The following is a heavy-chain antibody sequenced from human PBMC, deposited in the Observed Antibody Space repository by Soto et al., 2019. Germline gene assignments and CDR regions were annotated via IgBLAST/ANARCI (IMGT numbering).Heavy chain of an antibody. V-gene: IGHV3-23*01. CDR2: ITGSGATT. CDR3: AKGIGLRFLEWLSADY. D-gene: IGHD3-3*01. J-gene: IGHJ4*02. Sequence: EVQLLESGGSLVQPGGSLRLSCVASGFTFSDYAMSWVRQAPGKGLEWVSAITGSGATTNYADAVRGRFTISRDKSKNTLYLQMNSLRAEDTAIYYCAKGIGLRFLEWLSADYWGQGTLVTVSS. CDR1: GFTFSDYA.